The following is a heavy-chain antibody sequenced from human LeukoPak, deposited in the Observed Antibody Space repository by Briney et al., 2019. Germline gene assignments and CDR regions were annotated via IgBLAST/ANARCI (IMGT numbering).Heavy chain of an antibody. D-gene: IGHD3-10*01. Sequence: GASVKVSCKASGYTFTGYYMHWVRQAPGQGLEWMGWINPNSGGTNYAQKFQGRVTMTRDTSISTAYMELSRLRSDDTAVYYCARAYYGSGSPFDYWGQGTLVTVSS. CDR2: INPNSGGT. J-gene: IGHJ4*02. V-gene: IGHV1-2*02. CDR3: ARAYYGSGSPFDY. CDR1: GYTFTGYY.